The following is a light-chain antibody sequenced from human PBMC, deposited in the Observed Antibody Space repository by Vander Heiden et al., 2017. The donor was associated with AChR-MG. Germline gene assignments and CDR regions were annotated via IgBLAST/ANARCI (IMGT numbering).Light chain of an antibody. V-gene: IGLV3-1*01. Sequence: SSELPQPPSLSVSPGPTASITCPGDKLGDKYACWYQQKPGQSPVLVIYQDSNRPSGIPERFSGSNSGNTATLTISGTQAMDEADYYCQAWDSSTVVFGGGTKLTVL. CDR1: KLGDKY. CDR2: QDS. J-gene: IGLJ2*01. CDR3: QAWDSSTVV.